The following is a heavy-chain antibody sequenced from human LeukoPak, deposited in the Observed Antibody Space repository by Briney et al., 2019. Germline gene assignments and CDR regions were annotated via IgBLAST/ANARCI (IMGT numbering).Heavy chain of an antibody. CDR3: ARHFNSLYFFDS. Sequence: SETLSLTCTVSGGSISSYYWSWIRQPPGKGLEWIGYIYYSGTTNYNPSLKSRVTISVDTSDNQFSLRLSSVTAADTAVYYCARHFNSLYFFDSWGQGALVTVSS. V-gene: IGHV4-59*08. J-gene: IGHJ4*02. CDR2: IYYSGTT. CDR1: GGSISSYY. D-gene: IGHD1-1*01.